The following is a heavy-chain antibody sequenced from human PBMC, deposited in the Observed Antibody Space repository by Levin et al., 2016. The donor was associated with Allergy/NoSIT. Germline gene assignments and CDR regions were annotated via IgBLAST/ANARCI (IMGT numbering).Heavy chain of an antibody. J-gene: IGHJ4*02. V-gene: IGHV3-21*01. CDR1: GFTFSSYS. CDR2: ISSSSSYI. Sequence: GGSLRLSCAASGFTFSSYSMNWVRQAPGKGLEWVSSISSSSSYIYYADSVKGRFTVSRDNAKNSLYLQMNSLRAEDTAVYYCARAEGVVPFDYWGQGTLVTVSS. D-gene: IGHD3-3*01. CDR3: ARAEGVVPFDY.